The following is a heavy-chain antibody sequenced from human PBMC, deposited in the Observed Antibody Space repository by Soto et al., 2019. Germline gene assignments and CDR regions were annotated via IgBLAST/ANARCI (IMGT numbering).Heavy chain of an antibody. CDR1: GYTFNIYG. D-gene: IGHD3-10*01. J-gene: IGHJ4*02. Sequence: GSSVKVSCKTSGYTFNIYGINWVRQAPGHGLEWMGWIKPHNGNTKYAQTLQDRLIMTTDTATSTAYMELRSLRSDDTAVYYCARDLDGSGSYYTDYWSQGTLVTVSS. CDR2: IKPHNGNT. CDR3: ARDLDGSGSYYTDY. V-gene: IGHV1-18*01.